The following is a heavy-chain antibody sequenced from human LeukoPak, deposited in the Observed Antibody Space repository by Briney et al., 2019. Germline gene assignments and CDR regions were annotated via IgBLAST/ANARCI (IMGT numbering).Heavy chain of an antibody. D-gene: IGHD3-16*01. CDR2: ISGSGRT. J-gene: IGHJ4*02. Sequence: GGSLRLSCAASSFTLSSYAVSWVRQAPVKGLEWVSAISGSGRTYYADSVKGRFAISRDISKNTLDLQMDSLRAEDTAVYYCARDVGDEGNYWGQGTLVTVSS. CDR1: SFTLSSYA. CDR3: ARDVGDEGNY. V-gene: IGHV3-23*01.